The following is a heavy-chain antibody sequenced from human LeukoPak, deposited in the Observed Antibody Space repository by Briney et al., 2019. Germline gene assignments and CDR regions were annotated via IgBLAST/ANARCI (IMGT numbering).Heavy chain of an antibody. Sequence: ASVKVSCKVSGYTLTELSMHWVRQAPGKGLEWMGGFDPEDGETTYAQKFQGRVTMTEDTSTDTAYMELSSLRSEDTAVYYCATDDYGDYVDAFDIWGQGTMVTVSS. D-gene: IGHD4-17*01. CDR3: ATDDYGDYVDAFDI. V-gene: IGHV1-24*01. J-gene: IGHJ3*02. CDR2: FDPEDGET. CDR1: GYTLTELS.